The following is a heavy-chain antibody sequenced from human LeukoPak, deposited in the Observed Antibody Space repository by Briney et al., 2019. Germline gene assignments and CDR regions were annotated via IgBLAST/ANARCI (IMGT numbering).Heavy chain of an antibody. D-gene: IGHD1-7*01. Sequence: SETLSLTCTVSGGSISSYYWSWIRQPPGKGLEWIGYIYYSGSTYYNPSLKSRVTISVDTSKNQFSLKLSSVTAADTAVYYCARDPVELGAFDIWGQGTMVTVSS. J-gene: IGHJ3*02. V-gene: IGHV4-59*12. CDR1: GGSISSYY. CDR2: IYYSGST. CDR3: ARDPVELGAFDI.